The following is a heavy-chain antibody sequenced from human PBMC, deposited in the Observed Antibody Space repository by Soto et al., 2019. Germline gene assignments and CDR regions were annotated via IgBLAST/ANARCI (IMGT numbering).Heavy chain of an antibody. V-gene: IGHV1-8*01. CDR1: GYTFTSYD. J-gene: IGHJ6*02. Sequence: QVQLVQSGAEVKKPGASVKVSCKASGYTFTSYDINWVRQATGQGLEWMGWMNPNSGNTGYAQKFQGRVTMTRNTSISTAYMELSSLRSEDTAVYYCARGFWDEATPYYYGMDVWGQGTTVTVSS. D-gene: IGHD3-16*01. CDR3: ARGFWDEATPYYYGMDV. CDR2: MNPNSGNT.